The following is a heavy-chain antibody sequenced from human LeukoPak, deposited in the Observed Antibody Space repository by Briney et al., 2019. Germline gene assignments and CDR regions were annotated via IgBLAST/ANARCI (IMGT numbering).Heavy chain of an antibody. J-gene: IGHJ6*02. D-gene: IGHD1-14*01. CDR3: ARTRISRDYYYGMDV. CDR2: IHYSGST. CDR1: GGSISSGDYY. V-gene: IGHV4-30-4*01. Sequence: PSQTLSLTCTVSGGSISSGDYYWSWIRQPPGKGLEWIGYIHYSGSTYYNPSLKSRVTISVDTSKNQFSLKLSSVTAADTAVYYCARTRISRDYYYGMDVWGQGTTVTVSS.